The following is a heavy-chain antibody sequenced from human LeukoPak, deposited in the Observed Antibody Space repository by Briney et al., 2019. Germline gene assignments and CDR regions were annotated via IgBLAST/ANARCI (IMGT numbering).Heavy chain of an antibody. J-gene: IGHJ4*02. D-gene: IGHD6-19*01. CDR2: IYHTGST. Sequence: SETLSLTCTISGGSVSDYYWSWIRQSPGKGLEWIGYIYHTGSTSYSPSLKSRVTISADTSQNQFSLKLSSVTAADTAIYYCAREQWRRFDYWGQGTLVTVSS. CDR3: AREQWRRFDY. CDR1: GGSVSDYY. V-gene: IGHV4-59*02.